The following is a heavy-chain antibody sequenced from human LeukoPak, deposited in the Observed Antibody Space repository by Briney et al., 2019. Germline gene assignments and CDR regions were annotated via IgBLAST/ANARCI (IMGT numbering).Heavy chain of an antibody. CDR2: ISGSGGST. D-gene: IGHD4-17*01. CDR3: AKAPHDYGDYLAAFDI. Sequence: GGSLRLSCAASGFTFSSYAMSWVRQAPGKGLEWVSAISGSGGSTYYADSVKGRFTISRDNSKNTLYPQMNSLRAEDTAVYYCAKAPHDYGDYLAAFDIWGQGTMVTVSS. J-gene: IGHJ3*02. CDR1: GFTFSSYA. V-gene: IGHV3-23*01.